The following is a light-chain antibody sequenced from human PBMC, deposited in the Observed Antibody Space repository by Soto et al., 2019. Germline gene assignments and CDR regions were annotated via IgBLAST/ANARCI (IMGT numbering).Light chain of an antibody. CDR1: SSDVGGYNY. CDR3: DSYTSGSSYV. J-gene: IGLJ1*01. CDR2: DVS. V-gene: IGLV2-14*01. Sequence: QSALTQPASVSGSPGQSITISCTGTSSDVGGYNYVSWYQQHPGKAPKLMIYDVSYRPSGVSDRFSCSKSGNTASLTISGLQSEDEADYYCDSYTSGSSYVFGTGTKLTVL.